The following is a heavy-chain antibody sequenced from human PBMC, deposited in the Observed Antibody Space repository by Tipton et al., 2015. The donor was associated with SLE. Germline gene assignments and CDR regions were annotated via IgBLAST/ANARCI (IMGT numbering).Heavy chain of an antibody. V-gene: IGHV4-39*01. CDR1: GGSISSSSYY. CDR2: IYYSGST. J-gene: IGHJ4*02. D-gene: IGHD5-18*01. CDR3: ARRAAMGDPFDY. Sequence: TLSLTCTVSGGSISSSSYYLGWIRQPPGKGLEWIGSIYYSGSTYYNPSLKSRVTISVDTSKNHFSLKLSSVTAADTAVYYCARRAAMGDPFDYWGQGTLVTVSS.